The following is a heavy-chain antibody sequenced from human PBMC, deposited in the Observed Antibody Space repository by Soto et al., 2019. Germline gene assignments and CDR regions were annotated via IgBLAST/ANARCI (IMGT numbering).Heavy chain of an antibody. CDR1: GGSISSSHW. Sequence: QVQLQESGPGLVKPSGTLSLTCAVSGGSISSSHWWTWVRQSPGKGLEYIGEISRSGTSNSNPSLKSRVTLSVDRSKNHFSLTLTSVTAADTAVYYCARVVLSITRGAFDAWGQGTPVIVSS. J-gene: IGHJ3*01. CDR3: ARVVLSITRGAFDA. CDR2: ISRSGTS. V-gene: IGHV4-4*02. D-gene: IGHD1-20*01.